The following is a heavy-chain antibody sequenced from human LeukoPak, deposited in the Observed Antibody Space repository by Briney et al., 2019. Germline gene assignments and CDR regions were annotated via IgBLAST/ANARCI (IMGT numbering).Heavy chain of an antibody. CDR2: ISSSSSYI. CDR1: GFTFSSYS. CDR3: ARAAEAAAFDY. D-gene: IGHD6-13*01. V-gene: IGHV3-21*01. J-gene: IGHJ4*02. Sequence: GGSLRLSCAASGFTFSSYSMNWVRPAPGKGLEWVSSISSSSSYIYYADSVKGRFTISRDNAKNSLYLQMNSLRAEDTAVYYCARAAEAAAFDYWGQGTLVTVSS.